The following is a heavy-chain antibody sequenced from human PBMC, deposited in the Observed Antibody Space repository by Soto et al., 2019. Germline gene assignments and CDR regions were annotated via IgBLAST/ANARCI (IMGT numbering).Heavy chain of an antibody. V-gene: IGHV1-69*13. CDR1: GGTFSSYA. CDR2: IIPIFGTA. J-gene: IGHJ3*02. CDR3: ARGGLRLIDAFDI. D-gene: IGHD3-22*01. Sequence: ASVKVSCKASGGTFSSYAISWVRQAPGQGLEWMGGIIPIFGTANYAQKFQGRVTIAADESTSTAYMELSSLRSEDTAAYYCARGGLRLIDAFDIWGQGTMVTVSS.